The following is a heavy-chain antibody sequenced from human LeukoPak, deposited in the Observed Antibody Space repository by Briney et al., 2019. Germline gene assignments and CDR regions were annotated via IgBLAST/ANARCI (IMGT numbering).Heavy chain of an antibody. Sequence: PSETLSLTCAVYGGSFSGYYWSWIRQPPGKGLEWIGEINHSGSTNYNPSLKSRVTISVDTSKNQFSLKLSSVTAADTAVYYCARGLLRYFDRVGVYFDYWGQGTLVTVSS. CDR2: INHSGST. J-gene: IGHJ4*02. V-gene: IGHV4-34*01. D-gene: IGHD3-9*01. CDR3: ARGLLRYFDRVGVYFDY. CDR1: GGSFSGYY.